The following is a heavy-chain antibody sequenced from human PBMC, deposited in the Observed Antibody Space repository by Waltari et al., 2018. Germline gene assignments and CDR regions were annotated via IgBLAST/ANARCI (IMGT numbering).Heavy chain of an antibody. J-gene: IGHJ6*02. CDR3: ANLGAAMRVYSFDGLDV. CDR1: GFTFTNYA. Sequence: EVQLLESGGGLVQPGGSLRLSCAASGFTFTNYAMNWGGQAPGKGLEWVSVISGSGGSTYYADSVKGRFTISRDNSKKTLYLQMNSLRGEDTAVYYCANLGAAMRVYSFDGLDVWGQGTTVTVSS. D-gene: IGHD2-2*01. CDR2: ISGSGGST. V-gene: IGHV3-23*01.